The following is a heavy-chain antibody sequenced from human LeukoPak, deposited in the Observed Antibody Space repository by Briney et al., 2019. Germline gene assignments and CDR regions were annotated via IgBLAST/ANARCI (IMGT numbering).Heavy chain of an antibody. V-gene: IGHV3-23*01. J-gene: IGHJ4*02. CDR3: ASLSGTVGARYFDS. CDR2: ISVSGGIK. Sequence: PGGSLRLSCTTSGFPFSSYAMSWVRQAPGKGLEWVSIISVSGGIKFYADSVKGRFTISRDNSKNTLYLQMNSLRAEDTAVYYCASLSGTVGARYFDSWGRGTLVTVSS. CDR1: GFPFSSYA. D-gene: IGHD1-26*01.